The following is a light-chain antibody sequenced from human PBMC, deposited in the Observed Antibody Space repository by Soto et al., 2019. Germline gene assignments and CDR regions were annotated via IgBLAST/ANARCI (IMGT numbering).Light chain of an antibody. CDR3: RHYINSQWT. V-gene: IGKV3-20*01. Sequence: EIVLTQSPGTQSLSPGERATLSCRPSQSVSSTYLDWYQQKPGQAPRLLIYAASSRATGIPDRFSGGASATDFTLTISRLEPEDFAVYYCRHYINSQWTFGQGTKVEIK. J-gene: IGKJ1*01. CDR2: AAS. CDR1: QSVSSTY.